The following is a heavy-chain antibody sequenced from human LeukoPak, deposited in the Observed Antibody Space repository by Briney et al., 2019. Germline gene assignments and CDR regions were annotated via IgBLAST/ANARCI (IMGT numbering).Heavy chain of an antibody. D-gene: IGHD3-22*01. CDR2: MYPDDSDT. CDR3: ARLIYDSSGYFEY. Sequence: GESLKISCKASGYSFINHWIGWVRQKPGKGLEWVGIMYPDDSDTRYSPSFQGQVSISADKSLSTAYLQWSSLKASDTAMYYCARLIYDSSGYFEYWGQGTLVTVSS. CDR1: GYSFINHW. V-gene: IGHV5-51*01. J-gene: IGHJ4*02.